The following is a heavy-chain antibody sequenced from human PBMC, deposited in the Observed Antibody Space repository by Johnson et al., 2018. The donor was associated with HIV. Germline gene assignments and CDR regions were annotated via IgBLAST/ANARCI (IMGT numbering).Heavy chain of an antibody. CDR2: ISYDGSNK. D-gene: IGHD6-13*01. J-gene: IGHJ3*02. CDR1: GFTFSSYG. Sequence: QVLLVESGGGVFQPGRSLRLSCAASGFTFSSYGMHWVRQAPGKGLEWVAVISYDGSNKYYVDSVKGRFTISRDSSKNTLYLQMNSLRPEDTAVYYCAKHNGLDSSWPFDAFDIWGQGTRVTVSS. V-gene: IGHV3-30*18. CDR3: AKHNGLDSSWPFDAFDI.